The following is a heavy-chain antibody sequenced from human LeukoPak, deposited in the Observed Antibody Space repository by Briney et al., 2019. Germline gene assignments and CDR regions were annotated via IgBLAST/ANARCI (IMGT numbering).Heavy chain of an antibody. CDR2: IIPIFGTA. Sequence: SVKFSCKASGGTFSSYAISWARQAPGQGLEWMGGIIPIFGTANYAQKFQGRVTMTRDTSTSTVYMELSSLRSEDTAVYYCARDLAQYYYYYYYMDVWGKGTTVTVSS. V-gene: IGHV1-69*05. J-gene: IGHJ6*03. D-gene: IGHD3-3*02. CDR3: ARDLAQYYYYYYYMDV. CDR1: GGTFSSYA.